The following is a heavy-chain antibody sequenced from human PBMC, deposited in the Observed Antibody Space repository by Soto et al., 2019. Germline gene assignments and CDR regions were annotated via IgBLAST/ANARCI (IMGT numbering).Heavy chain of an antibody. Sequence: LRLSCAASGFTFTRYSLNWVRQAPGKGLEWVSSISSTTNYIYYGDSMKGRFTISRDNAKNSLYLEMNSLRAEDTAVYYCARESEDLTSNFDYWGQGTLVTVSS. CDR2: ISSTTNYI. J-gene: IGHJ4*02. CDR1: GFTFTRYS. CDR3: ARESEDLTSNFDY. V-gene: IGHV3-21*06.